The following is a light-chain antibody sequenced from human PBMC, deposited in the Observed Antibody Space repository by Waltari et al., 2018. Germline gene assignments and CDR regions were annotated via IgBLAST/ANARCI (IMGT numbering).Light chain of an antibody. CDR1: QGIGND. V-gene: IGKV1-6*01. CDR3: LQSYNFPRT. CDR2: AAS. Sequence: AIQMTQSPSSLSASVGDRVTITCRASQGIGNDLGWYQQKPGKAPKLLIYAASTLQSGVPSRFSGSGSSTDFTLTISSLQPEDFATYYCLQSYNFPRTFGQGAKVEIK. J-gene: IGKJ1*01.